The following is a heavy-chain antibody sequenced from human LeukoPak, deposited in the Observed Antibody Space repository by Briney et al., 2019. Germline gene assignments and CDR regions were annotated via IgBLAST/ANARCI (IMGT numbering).Heavy chain of an antibody. D-gene: IGHD4-17*01. J-gene: IGHJ6*03. CDR1: GGSFSGYY. CDR2: INHTGST. V-gene: IGHV4-34*01. CDR3: ARGKRNSRGDSPYYYYYMDV. Sequence: SETLSLTCAIYGGSFSGYYWSWIRQPPGKGLEWIGEINHTGSTNYKPSLKSRVTISADTSKNQYSLKLSSVTAADTAVYYCARGKRNSRGDSPYYYYYMDVWGKGTTVTVSS.